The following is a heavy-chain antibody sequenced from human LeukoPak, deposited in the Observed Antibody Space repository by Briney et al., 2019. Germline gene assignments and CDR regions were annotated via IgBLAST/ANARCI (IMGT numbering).Heavy chain of an antibody. Sequence: SVKVSCKASGFTFTSSAVQWVRQARGQRLEWIGWIVVGSGNTNYAQKFQERVTITRDMSASTAYMELSSLRSEDTAVYYCAADFTPLAPYPIVGARVFDYWGQGTLVTVSS. CDR1: GFTFTSSA. J-gene: IGHJ4*02. V-gene: IGHV1-58*01. CDR3: AADFTPLAPYPIVGARVFDY. D-gene: IGHD1-26*01. CDR2: IVVGSGNT.